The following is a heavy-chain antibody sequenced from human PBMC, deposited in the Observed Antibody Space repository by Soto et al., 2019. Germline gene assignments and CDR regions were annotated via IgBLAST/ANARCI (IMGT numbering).Heavy chain of an antibody. D-gene: IGHD3-10*01. J-gene: IGHJ4*02. CDR3: ARDDYYGSGSDDPSYYFDF. Sequence: QVQLVESGGGVVQPGRSLRLSCAASGFTFSSYGMHWVRQAPGKGLEWVAVIWYDGSNKYYADSVQGRFTISRDNSKNTRSLQMHCLRAEDTAVYYYARDDYYGSGSDDPSYYFDFWGQGTVVTVSS. CDR2: IWYDGSNK. CDR1: GFTFSSYG. V-gene: IGHV3-33*01.